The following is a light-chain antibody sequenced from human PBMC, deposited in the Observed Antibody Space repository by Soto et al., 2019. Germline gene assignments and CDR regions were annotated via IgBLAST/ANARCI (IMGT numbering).Light chain of an antibody. CDR1: QDIGKF. V-gene: IGKV1-33*01. Sequence: DIQMTQSPSSLSPSVGDRVTITCRASQDIGKFLNWYQQKPGKAPKLLIYDASKLQTGVPSRFSGSGSGTHFTFTISSLQPEDSASYYCHQYDNVPQTFGQGTKLEIK. CDR3: HQYDNVPQT. J-gene: IGKJ2*01. CDR2: DAS.